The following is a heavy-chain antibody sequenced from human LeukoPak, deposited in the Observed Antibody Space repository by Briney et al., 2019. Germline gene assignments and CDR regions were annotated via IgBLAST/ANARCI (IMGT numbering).Heavy chain of an antibody. D-gene: IGHD3-22*01. J-gene: IGHJ4*02. V-gene: IGHV3-48*04. CDR2: ISSSSSTI. Sequence: GGSLRLSCAASGFTVSSKYMNWVRQAPGKGLEWVSYISSSSSTIYYADSVEGRFTISRDNAKNSLYLQMNSLRAEDTAVYYCARGASSGYYLRYFDYWGQGTLVTVSS. CDR1: GFTVSSKY. CDR3: ARGASSGYYLRYFDY.